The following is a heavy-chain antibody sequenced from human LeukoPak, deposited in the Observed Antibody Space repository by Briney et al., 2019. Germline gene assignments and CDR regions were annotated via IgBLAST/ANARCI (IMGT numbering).Heavy chain of an antibody. D-gene: IGHD1-26*01. V-gene: IGHV3-64*02. CDR2: ISSDGGDT. J-gene: IGHJ4*02. Sequence: PGGSLRLSCAASGFTFSTCTMHWVRQGPREGLEYVSGISSDGGDTYYADSVKGRFTISRDNSKNTLYLQMGSLGAGDMAVYYCARTGGLDYWGQGTLVTVSS. CDR1: GFTFSTCT. CDR3: ARTGGLDY.